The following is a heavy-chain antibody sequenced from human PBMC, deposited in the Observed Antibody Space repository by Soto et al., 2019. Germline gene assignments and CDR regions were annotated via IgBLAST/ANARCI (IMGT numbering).Heavy chain of an antibody. CDR3: ARGPWVYNDSSGYYQSDFDY. V-gene: IGHV3-48*02. D-gene: IGHD3-22*01. J-gene: IGHJ4*02. CDR2: ISSSSSTI. CDR1: GFTFSSYS. Sequence: GGSLRLSCAASGFTFSSYSMNWVRQAPGKGLEWVSYISSSSSTIYYADSVKGRFTISRDNAKNSLYLQMNSLRDEDTAVYYCARGPWVYNDSSGYYQSDFDYWGQGTLVTVSS.